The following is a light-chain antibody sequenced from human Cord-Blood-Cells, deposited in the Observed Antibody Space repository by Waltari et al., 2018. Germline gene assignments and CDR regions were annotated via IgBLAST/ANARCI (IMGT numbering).Light chain of an antibody. CDR3: QQYNSYWT. CDR1: QSISSW. CDR2: DAY. J-gene: IGKJ1*01. V-gene: IGKV1-5*01. Sequence: DIQMTQSPSTLSASVGDRVTITCRASQSISSWLAWYQQKPGKAPKLLIYDAYRLESGVPSRFSGSGSGTEFTLTISSLQPDDFATYYCQQYNSYWTFGQGTKVEIK.